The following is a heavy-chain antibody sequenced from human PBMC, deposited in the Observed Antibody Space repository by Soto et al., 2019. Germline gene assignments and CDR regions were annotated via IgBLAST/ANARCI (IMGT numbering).Heavy chain of an antibody. CDR2: INHSGST. J-gene: IGHJ4*02. Sequence: PSETLSLTCAVYGGSFSGYYWSWIRRPPGKGLEWIGEINHSGSTNYNPSLKSRVTISVDTSKNQFSLKLSSVTAADTAVYYCTRGSDTAMVRGFYYFDYWGQGTLVTVSS. CDR3: TRGSDTAMVRGFYYFDY. D-gene: IGHD5-18*01. CDR1: GGSFSGYY. V-gene: IGHV4-34*01.